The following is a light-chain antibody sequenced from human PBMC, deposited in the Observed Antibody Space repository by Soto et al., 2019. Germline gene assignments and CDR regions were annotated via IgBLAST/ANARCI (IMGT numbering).Light chain of an antibody. V-gene: IGKV1-9*01. CDR2: AAS. CDR3: QQLNSYPLA. Sequence: DIQLTQSPSFLSASVGDRVTITCRASQGISTYLAWYQQKPGKAPKLLIYAASTLQSGVPSRFSGSGSGTEFTLPISSLQPEDFATFYWQQLNSYPLAFGTGTKGDS. CDR1: QGISTY. J-gene: IGKJ3*01.